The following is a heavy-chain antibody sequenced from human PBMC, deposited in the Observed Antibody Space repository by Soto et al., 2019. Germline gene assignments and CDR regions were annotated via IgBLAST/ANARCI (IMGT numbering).Heavy chain of an antibody. D-gene: IGHD5-18*01. Sequence: PETLSLTCTVSGRSISSSSYYWGWIRQPPGKGLEWIGCIYYSGSTYYNPSLKSRVTISVDTSKNQFSLKLSSVTAADTAVYYCARVLRGYRNAIALNWFDPWGQGTLVTVSS. V-gene: IGHV4-39*07. CDR1: GRSISSSSYY. J-gene: IGHJ5*02. CDR3: ARVLRGYRNAIALNWFDP. CDR2: IYYSGST.